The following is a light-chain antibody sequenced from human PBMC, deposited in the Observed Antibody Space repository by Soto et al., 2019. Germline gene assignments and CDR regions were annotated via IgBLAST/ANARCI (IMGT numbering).Light chain of an antibody. CDR2: EVS. CDR1: SSDVGNYNF. CDR3: SSYAGSNNFGV. Sequence: QSALTQPPSASGSPGQSVTISCTGTSSDVGNYNFVSWYQQHPGKAPKLMIYEVSKRPSGVPDRFSGSKSGSTASLTGSGLQAEDEAEYCSSSYAGSNNFGVFGGGTKVTVL. V-gene: IGLV2-8*01. J-gene: IGLJ3*02.